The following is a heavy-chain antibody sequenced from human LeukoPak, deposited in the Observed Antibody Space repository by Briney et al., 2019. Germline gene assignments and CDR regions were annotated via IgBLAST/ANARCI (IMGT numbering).Heavy chain of an antibody. Sequence: SETLSLTCTVSGGSISGYYWSWIRQPPGKGLEWMGYVYYGGGTNYNPSLKIRVTISLDTPNNQFSLNLSSVTAADTAVYYCARDLGNSSDYYYFGAFDIWGQGTMVTVSS. V-gene: IGHV4-59*01. CDR2: VYYGGGT. CDR3: ARDLGNSSDYYYFGAFDI. CDR1: GGSISGYY. J-gene: IGHJ3*02. D-gene: IGHD3-22*01.